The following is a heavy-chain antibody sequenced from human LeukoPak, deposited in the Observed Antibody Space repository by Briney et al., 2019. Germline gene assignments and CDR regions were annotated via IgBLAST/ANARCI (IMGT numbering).Heavy chain of an antibody. D-gene: IGHD6-19*01. CDR2: INHSGST. J-gene: IGHJ5*02. CDR1: GGSFSGYY. CDR3: ARAPPTGYSSGWYELDP. Sequence: SETLSLTCAVYGGSFSGYYWSWIRQPPGKGLEWIGEINHSGSTNYNPSLKSRVTTSVDTSKNQFSLKLSSVTAADTAVYYCARAPPTGYSSGWYELDPWGQGTLVTVSS. V-gene: IGHV4-34*01.